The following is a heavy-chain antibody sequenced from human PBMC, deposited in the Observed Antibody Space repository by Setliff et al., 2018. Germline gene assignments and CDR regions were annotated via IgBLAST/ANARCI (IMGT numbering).Heavy chain of an antibody. D-gene: IGHD3-10*01. CDR2: FDAEDGET. CDR1: EYTLSELF. V-gene: IGHV1-24*01. Sequence: ASVKVSCKVSEYTLSELFMHWVRQAPGKGLEWMGGFDAEDGETIYAQKFQGRVTMTEDTSTDTAYMELSGLRSDDTAVYYCARSFYGCFNYWGQGTLVTVSS. J-gene: IGHJ4*02. CDR3: ARSFYGCFNY.